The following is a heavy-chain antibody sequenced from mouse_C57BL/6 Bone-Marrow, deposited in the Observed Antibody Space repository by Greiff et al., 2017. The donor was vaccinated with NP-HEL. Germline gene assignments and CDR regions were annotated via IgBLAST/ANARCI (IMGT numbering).Heavy chain of an antibody. Sequence: VQLQQSGAELVRPGASVKLSCTASGFNIKDDYMHWVKQRPEQGLEWIGWIDPENGDTEYASKFQGKATITADTSSNTAYLQLSSLTSEDTAVYYCTTRGYYSAYWGQGTLVTVSA. CDR3: TTRGYYSAY. V-gene: IGHV14-4*01. J-gene: IGHJ3*01. CDR2: IDPENGDT. D-gene: IGHD2-3*01. CDR1: GFNIKDDY.